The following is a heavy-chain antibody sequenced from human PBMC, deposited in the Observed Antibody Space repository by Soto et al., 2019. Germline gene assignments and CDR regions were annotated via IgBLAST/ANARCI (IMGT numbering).Heavy chain of an antibody. D-gene: IGHD1-7*01. Sequence: ASVEGRCKGARETFTSYAICCLEQSQKQGLEWMGWISAYNGNTNYAQKLQGRVTMTTDTSTSTAYMELRSLRSDDTAVYDWARGTGTGFYYYYPTDVWGPGTTV. CDR2: ISAYNGNT. CDR3: ARGTGTGFYYYYPTDV. V-gene: IGHV1-18*01. CDR1: RETFTSYA. J-gene: IGHJ6*02.